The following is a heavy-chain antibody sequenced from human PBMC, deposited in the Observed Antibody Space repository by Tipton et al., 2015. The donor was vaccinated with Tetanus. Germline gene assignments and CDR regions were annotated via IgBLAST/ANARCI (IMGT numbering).Heavy chain of an antibody. J-gene: IGHJ4*02. CDR2: VKSKADGGTT. Sequence: SLRLSCAASGIIFTNAWMNWVRQAPGKGLEWVGRVKSKADGGTTDYAAPVKGRFSNTRDDSKSTLYLQMNRLKTGDTAVYCWSRSGIAGAGQRVDNWGRGTLGTGSS. D-gene: IGHD6-19*01. CDR3: SRSGIAGAGQRVDN. V-gene: IGHV3-15*07. CDR1: GIIFTNAW.